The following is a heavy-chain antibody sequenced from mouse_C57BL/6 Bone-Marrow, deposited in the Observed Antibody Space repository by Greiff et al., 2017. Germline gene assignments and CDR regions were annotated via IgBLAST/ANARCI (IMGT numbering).Heavy chain of an antibody. CDR1: GYTFTSYG. Sequence: VKLMESGAELARPGASVNLSCKASGYTFTSYGISWVKQRTGQGLEWIGEIYPRSGNTYYNEKFKGKATLTADKSSSTAYMELRSLTSEDSAVYFCARSERRRGYAMDYWGQGTSVTVSS. D-gene: IGHD1-2*01. J-gene: IGHJ4*01. V-gene: IGHV1-81*01. CDR2: IYPRSGNT. CDR3: ARSERRRGYAMDY.